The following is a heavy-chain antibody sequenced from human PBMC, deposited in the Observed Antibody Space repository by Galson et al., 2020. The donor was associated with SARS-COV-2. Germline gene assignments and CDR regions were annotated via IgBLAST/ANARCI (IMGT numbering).Heavy chain of an antibody. J-gene: IGHJ6*02. CDR2: ISYDGRNT. V-gene: IGHV3-30*04. Sequence: SCAASGFTFSRYAVHWVRQAPGKGLEWVAVISYDGRNTHYADSVKGRFTISRDNSKNTLYLQMNSLRPEDTAVYSCARDYYDSSGYSTNGMDVWGQGTTVTVSS. D-gene: IGHD3-22*01. CDR3: ARDYYDSSGYSTNGMDV. CDR1: GFTFSRYA.